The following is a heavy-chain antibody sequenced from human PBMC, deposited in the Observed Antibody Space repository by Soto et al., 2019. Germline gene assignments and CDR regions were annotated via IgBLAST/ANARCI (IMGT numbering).Heavy chain of an antibody. CDR1: GFTVSSNY. V-gene: IGHV3-53*04. Sequence: EVQLVESGGGLVQPGGSLRLSCAASGFTVSSNYMSWVRQAPGKGLEWVSVIYSGGSTYYADSVKGRLTISRQNSKNTLYLQMTRRSAEDTAVYYCARATTGSIDYWGQGTLETVSS. J-gene: IGHJ4*02. D-gene: IGHD1-1*01. CDR2: IYSGGST. CDR3: ARATTGSIDY.